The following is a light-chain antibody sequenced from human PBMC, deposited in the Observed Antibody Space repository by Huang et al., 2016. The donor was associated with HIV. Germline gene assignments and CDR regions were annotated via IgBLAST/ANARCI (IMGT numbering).Light chain of an antibody. J-gene: IGKJ4*01. Sequence: DIQMTQSPSSVSASVGDRVIITCRASQGIGTWLVLYQQKPGKAPNLLNYVASSLQSGVPSRFSGSGAGTDFTLSISSLQPEEFATYYCQQAASFPLTFGGGTEVEVK. CDR2: VAS. CDR1: QGIGTW. CDR3: QQAASFPLT. V-gene: IGKV1-12*01.